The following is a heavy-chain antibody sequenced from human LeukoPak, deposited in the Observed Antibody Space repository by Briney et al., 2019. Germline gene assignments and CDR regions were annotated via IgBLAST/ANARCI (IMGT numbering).Heavy chain of an antibody. V-gene: IGHV3-30*18. CDR3: AKDGSKGSVVAPASYYFDY. J-gene: IGHJ4*02. D-gene: IGHD2-15*01. Sequence: PGGSLRLPCAASGFTFSSYGMHWVRQAPGKGLEWVAVISYDGSNKYYADSVKGRFTISRDNSKNTLYLQMNSLRAEDTAVYYCAKDGSKGSVVAPASYYFDYWGQGTLVTVSS. CDR2: ISYDGSNK. CDR1: GFTFSSYG.